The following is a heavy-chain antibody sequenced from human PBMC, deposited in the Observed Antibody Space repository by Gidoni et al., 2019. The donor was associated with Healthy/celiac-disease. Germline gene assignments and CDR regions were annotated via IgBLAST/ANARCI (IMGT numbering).Heavy chain of an antibody. V-gene: IGHV3-21*01. CDR2: ISSISSYI. CDR3: ARAYCGGDCRWFDP. Sequence: EVQLVESGGGLVKPGGSLRLSCAVSGFTFSSYSWNWVRQAPGKGLELVSSISSISSYISYADSVKGRFTISRDNAKNSLYLQMNSLRAEDTAVYYCARAYCGGDCRWFDPWGQGTLVTVSS. D-gene: IGHD2-21*02. CDR1: GFTFSSYS. J-gene: IGHJ5*02.